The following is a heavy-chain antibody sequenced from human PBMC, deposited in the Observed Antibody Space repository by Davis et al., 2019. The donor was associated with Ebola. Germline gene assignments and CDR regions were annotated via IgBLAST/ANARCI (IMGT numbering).Heavy chain of an antibody. CDR3: ARDDSSAYAFDS. Sequence: SETLSLTCSVSDDYISSYYWTWIRQTPGKGLEWIGYTFHTGSTNYNPSLKSRVTISVDTSKNQFSLKLSSVTAADTAVYYCARDDSSAYAFDSWGQGTLVTVSS. J-gene: IGHJ4*02. V-gene: IGHV4-59*01. CDR2: TFHTGST. D-gene: IGHD3-22*01. CDR1: DDYISSYY.